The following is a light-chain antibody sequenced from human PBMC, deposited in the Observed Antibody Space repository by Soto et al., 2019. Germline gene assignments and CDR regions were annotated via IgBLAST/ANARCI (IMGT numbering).Light chain of an antibody. J-gene: IGKJ1*01. Sequence: IQVTQSPSSLSASVGDRVTITCQASQDVSSYLAWYQQKPGQAPELLIYAASTLQSGVPSRFSGSGSGTDFTLTISCLQSEDFATYYCQQYYSLPRTFGQRTKVDIK. CDR1: QDVSSY. CDR3: QQYYSLPRT. CDR2: AAS. V-gene: IGKV1D-8*01.